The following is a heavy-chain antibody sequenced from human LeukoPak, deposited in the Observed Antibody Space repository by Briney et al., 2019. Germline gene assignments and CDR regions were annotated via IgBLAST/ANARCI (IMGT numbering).Heavy chain of an antibody. CDR3: ARAFVVANAFDI. J-gene: IGHJ3*02. CDR2: ISSSSSYI. Sequence: GGSLRLSCAAFGFTFSSYSMNWVRQAPGKGLEWVSSISSSSSYIYYADSVKGRFTISRDNAKNSLYLQMNSLRAEDTAVYYCARAFVVANAFDIWGQGTMVTVSS. V-gene: IGHV3-21*01. D-gene: IGHD2-21*01. CDR1: GFTFSSYS.